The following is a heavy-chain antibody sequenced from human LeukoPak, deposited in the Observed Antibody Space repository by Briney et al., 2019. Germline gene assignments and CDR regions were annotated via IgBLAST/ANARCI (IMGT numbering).Heavy chain of an antibody. CDR3: GRDNRSYNGDY. CDR2: IKSDGSST. J-gene: IGHJ4*02. V-gene: IGHV3-74*01. Sequence: GGSLRLSCAASGFTLRRYWMHCVPEAPRRGRVWVSCIKSDGSSTSIADSAKGRSTISRDNAKNTVYLQMNSLRAEDTAVYYCGRDNRSYNGDYWGQGNLVTVSS. CDR1: GFTLRRYW. D-gene: IGHD1-26*01.